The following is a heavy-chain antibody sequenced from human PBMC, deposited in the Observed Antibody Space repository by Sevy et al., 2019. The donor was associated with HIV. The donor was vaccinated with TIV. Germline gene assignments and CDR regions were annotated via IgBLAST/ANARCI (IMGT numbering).Heavy chain of an antibody. V-gene: IGHV4-34*01. J-gene: IGHJ4*02. CDR3: ARCDFFGVVLG. Sequence: SETLSLTCAVYGGSFSGYYWSWIRQPPEKGLEWIGEINHSGSTNYNPSLKSRVTISVDTSKNQFSLKLSSVTAADTAVYYCARCDFFGVVLGWGQGTLVTVSS. D-gene: IGHD3-3*01. CDR1: GGSFSGYY. CDR2: INHSGST.